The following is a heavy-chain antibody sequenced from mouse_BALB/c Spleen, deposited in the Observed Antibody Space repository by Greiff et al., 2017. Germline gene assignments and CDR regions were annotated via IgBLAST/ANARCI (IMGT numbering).Heavy chain of an antibody. CDR3: AREGYGNYGFAY. D-gene: IGHD2-1*01. V-gene: IGHV5-6*01. J-gene: IGHJ3*01. CDR2: ISSGGSYT. Sequence: EVMLVESGGDLVKPGGSLKLSCAASGFTFSSYGMSWVRQTPDKRLEWVATISSGGSYTYYPDSVKGRFTISRDNAKNTLYLQMSSLRSEDTAMYYCAREGYGNYGFAYWGQGTLVTVSA. CDR1: GFTFSSYG.